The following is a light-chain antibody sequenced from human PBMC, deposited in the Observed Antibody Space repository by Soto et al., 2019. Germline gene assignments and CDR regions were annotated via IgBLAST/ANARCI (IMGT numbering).Light chain of an antibody. CDR1: QSVSSSY. J-gene: IGKJ1*01. Sequence: EIVWTQSPGTMSLSPGERATLSCRASQSVSSSYLAWYQQKPGQAPRLLIYGASSRATGIPDRFSCSGSGTDFPLTISRLEPEDFAVYYCQQDGSSPPTFGQGAKVEIK. CDR2: GAS. V-gene: IGKV3-20*01. CDR3: QQDGSSPPT.